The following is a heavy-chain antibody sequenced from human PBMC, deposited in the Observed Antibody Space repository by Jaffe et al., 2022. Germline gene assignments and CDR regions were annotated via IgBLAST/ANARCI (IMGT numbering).Heavy chain of an antibody. J-gene: IGHJ4*02. Sequence: QVQLVESGGGVVQPGGSLRLSCAASGFTFSSYGMHWVRQAPGKGLEWVAFIRYDGSNKYYADSVKGRFTISRDNSKNTLYLQMNSLRAEDTAVYYCANIYSGYDWSVDYWGQGTLVTVSS. V-gene: IGHV3-30*02. D-gene: IGHD5-12*01. CDR1: GFTFSSYG. CDR3: ANIYSGYDWSVDY. CDR2: IRYDGSNK.